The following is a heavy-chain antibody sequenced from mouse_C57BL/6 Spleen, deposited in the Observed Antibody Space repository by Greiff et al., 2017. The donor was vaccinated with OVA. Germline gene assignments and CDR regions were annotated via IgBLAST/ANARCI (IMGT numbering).Heavy chain of an antibody. CDR3: ALLQGD. Sequence: QVQLQQSGPELVKPGASVKISCKASGYAFSSSWMNWVKQRPGKGLEWIGRMYPGDGDTNYNGKFKGKATLTADKSSSTAYMQLSSLTSEDSAVYFCALLQGDWGQGTTLTVSS. CDR2: MYPGDGDT. V-gene: IGHV1-82*01. J-gene: IGHJ2*01. CDR1: GYAFSSSW.